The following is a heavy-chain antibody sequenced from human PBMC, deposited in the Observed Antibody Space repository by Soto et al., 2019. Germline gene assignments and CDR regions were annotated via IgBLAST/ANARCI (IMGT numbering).Heavy chain of an antibody. CDR1: GYTFTSYG. CDR3: AREGPNYVDIVATSFRGSYNWFDP. J-gene: IGHJ5*02. D-gene: IGHD5-12*01. CDR2: ISAYNGNT. Sequence: ASVKVSCKASGYTFTSYGISWVRQAPGQGLEWMGWISAYNGNTNYAQKLQGRVTMTTDTSTSTAYMELRSLRSDDTAVYYCAREGPNYVDIVATSFRGSYNWFDPWGQGTLVTVPS. V-gene: IGHV1-18*01.